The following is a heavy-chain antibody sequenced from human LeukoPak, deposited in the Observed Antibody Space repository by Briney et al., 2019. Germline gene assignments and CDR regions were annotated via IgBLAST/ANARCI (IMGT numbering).Heavy chain of an antibody. J-gene: IGHJ4*02. CDR3: AKPARVGAVDY. CDR2: ISGDSNNI. V-gene: IGHV3-48*01. CDR1: GFTFSPYS. D-gene: IGHD6-13*01. Sequence: GGSLRLSCAASGFTFSPYSMNWVRQTPGKGLEWIAYISGDSNNIYYADSVKGRFTISRDNSKNTLYLQMNSLRAEDTAIYYCAKPARVGAVDYWGQGTLVTVSS.